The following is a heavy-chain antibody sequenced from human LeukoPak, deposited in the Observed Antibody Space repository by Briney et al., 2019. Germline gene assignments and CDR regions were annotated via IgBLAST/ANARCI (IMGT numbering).Heavy chain of an antibody. J-gene: IGHJ4*02. D-gene: IGHD3-10*01. V-gene: IGHV4-39*07. CDR3: ARGSVRGDPPIDY. Sequence: SETLSLTCTVSGGSISSSSYYWGWIRQPPGKGLEWIGSIYYSGSTYYNPSLKSRVTISVDTSKNQFSLKLSSVTAADTAVYYCARGSVRGDPPIDYWGQGTLVTVSS. CDR2: IYYSGST. CDR1: GGSISSSSYY.